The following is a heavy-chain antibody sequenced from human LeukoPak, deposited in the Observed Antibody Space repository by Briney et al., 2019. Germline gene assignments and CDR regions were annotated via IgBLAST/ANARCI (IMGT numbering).Heavy chain of an antibody. D-gene: IGHD1-26*01. CDR3: ARDARPSFIVGATTLLDP. CDR1: GGTFSSYA. CDR2: IIPIFGTA. J-gene: IGHJ5*02. V-gene: IGHV1-69*01. Sequence: SVKVSCKASGGTFSSYAISWVRQAPGQGLEWMGGIIPIFGTANYAQKFQGGVTITADESTSTAYMELSSLRSEDTAVYYCARDARPSFIVGATTLLDPWGQGTLVTVSS.